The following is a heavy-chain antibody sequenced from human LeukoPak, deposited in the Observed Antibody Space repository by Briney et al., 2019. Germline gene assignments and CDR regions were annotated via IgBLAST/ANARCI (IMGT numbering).Heavy chain of an antibody. CDR1: GYTFTGCY. Sequence: GASVKVSCKASGYTFTGCYLHWVRQAPGQGLEWMGWINPNNGDTHYAQKFQGRVTMTRDTSISTAYMELSSLISDDTALYYCASGSSLDGSSGWPTHYYWGQGALVTVSS. V-gene: IGHV1-2*02. J-gene: IGHJ4*02. CDR3: ASGSSLDGSSGWPTHYY. CDR2: INPNNGDT. D-gene: IGHD6-19*01.